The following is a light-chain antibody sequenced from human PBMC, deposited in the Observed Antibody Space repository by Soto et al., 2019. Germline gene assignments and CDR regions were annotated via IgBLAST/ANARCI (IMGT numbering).Light chain of an antibody. CDR3: SSYAGSNHFYAV. V-gene: IGLV2-8*01. Sequence: QSALTQPPSASGSPGQSVTISCTGTSSDVATYNYVSWYQQRPGKVPKLIIYEVSKRPSGVPGRFSGSKSGNTASLTVSGLQADDEADYYCSSYAGSNHFYAVFGGGTQLTVL. J-gene: IGLJ7*01. CDR2: EVS. CDR1: SSDVATYNY.